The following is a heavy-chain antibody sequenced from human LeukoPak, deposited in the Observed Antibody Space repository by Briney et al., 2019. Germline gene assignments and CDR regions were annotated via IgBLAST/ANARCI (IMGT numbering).Heavy chain of an antibody. CDR3: AKDVSMGYCSGGSCPNWFDP. J-gene: IGHJ5*02. Sequence: GGSLRLSCAASGFTLSSYAMSWVRQAPGKGLEWVSAISGSGGSTYYADSVKGRFTISRDNSKNTLYLQMNSLRAEDTAVYYCAKDVSMGYCSGGSCPNWFDPWGQGTLVTVSS. CDR1: GFTLSSYA. CDR2: ISGSGGST. D-gene: IGHD2-15*01. V-gene: IGHV3-23*01.